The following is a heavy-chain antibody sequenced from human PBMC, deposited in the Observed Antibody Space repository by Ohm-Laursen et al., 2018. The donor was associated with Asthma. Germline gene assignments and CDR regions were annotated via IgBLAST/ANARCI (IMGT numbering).Heavy chain of an antibody. CDR1: GGSISSGGYY. J-gene: IGHJ4*02. Sequence: TLSLTCAVSGGSISSGGYYWSWIRQHPGKGLEWIGYIYYSGSTYYNPSLKSRVTISVDTSKNQFFLKLSSVTAADTAVYYCARGYCSSISCYQDYWGQGSLVTVSS. V-gene: IGHV4-31*11. D-gene: IGHD2-2*01. CDR2: IYYSGST. CDR3: ARGYCSSISCYQDY.